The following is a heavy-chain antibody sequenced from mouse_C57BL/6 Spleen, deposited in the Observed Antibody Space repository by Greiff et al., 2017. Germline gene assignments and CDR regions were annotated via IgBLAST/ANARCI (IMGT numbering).Heavy chain of an antibody. D-gene: IGHD2-4*01. CDR3: ARFDDYRGYYDMDY. V-gene: IGHV14-2*01. Sequence: VQLQQSGAELVKPGASVKLSCTASGFNIKDYYMHWVKQRTEQGLAWIGRIDPEDGATKYAPKFKGKATITADTSSNTAYLQHSSLTSEDTAVYYGARFDDYRGYYDMDYWGQGTSVTVSS. CDR1: GFNIKDYY. J-gene: IGHJ4*01. CDR2: IDPEDGAT.